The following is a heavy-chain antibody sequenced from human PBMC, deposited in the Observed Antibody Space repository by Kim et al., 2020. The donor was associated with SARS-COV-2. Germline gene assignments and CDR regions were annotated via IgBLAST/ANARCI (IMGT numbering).Heavy chain of an antibody. J-gene: IGHJ4*02. CDR1: GGSISSSSYY. Sequence: SETLSLTCTVSGGSISSSSYYWGWIRQPPGKGLEWIGSIYYSGSTYYNPSLKSRVTISVDTSKNQFSLKLSSVTAADTAVYYCARAQITGEIVVVPAARRYYFDYWVQGTLVTVSS. D-gene: IGHD2-2*01. CDR3: ARAQITGEIVVVPAARRYYFDY. CDR2: IYYSGST. V-gene: IGHV4-39*07.